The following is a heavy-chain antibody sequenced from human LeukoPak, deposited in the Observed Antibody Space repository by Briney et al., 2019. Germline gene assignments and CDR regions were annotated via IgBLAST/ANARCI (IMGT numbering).Heavy chain of an antibody. D-gene: IGHD2-15*01. Sequence: ASVKVSCKASSYSFTRYGISWVRQAPGQGLEWKGWISGYNGNTNYAQKFLGRVSMTADTSTSTAYMELRSLTSDDTAVYYCAREYCSGGSCYSGYWGQGTLVTVSS. J-gene: IGHJ4*02. CDR3: AREYCSGGSCYSGY. CDR2: ISGYNGNT. V-gene: IGHV1-18*01. CDR1: SYSFTRYG.